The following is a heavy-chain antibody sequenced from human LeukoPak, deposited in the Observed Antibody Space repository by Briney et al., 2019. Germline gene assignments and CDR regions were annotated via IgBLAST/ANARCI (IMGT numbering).Heavy chain of an antibody. CDR2: INHSGST. CDR1: AGSFSGYY. Sequence: SETQSLTCAVDAGSFSGYYWSWIRQPPGNGMEWLGEINHSGSTNYNPFLKSRVTISVDTSKNQFSLKLSSVTAADTAVYYCARGGYYDFWSGYRSPNWFDPWGQGTLVTVSS. J-gene: IGHJ5*02. CDR3: ARGGYYDFWSGYRSPNWFDP. V-gene: IGHV4-34*01. D-gene: IGHD3-3*01.